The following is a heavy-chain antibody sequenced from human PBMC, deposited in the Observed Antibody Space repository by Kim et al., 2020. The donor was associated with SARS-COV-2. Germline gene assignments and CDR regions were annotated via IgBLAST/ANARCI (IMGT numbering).Heavy chain of an antibody. CDR3: ARVRSGFGTMIAFYGMDV. CDR1: GGSISSYY. CDR2: IYYSGST. Sequence: SETLSLTCTVSGGSISSYYWSWIRQPPGKGLEWIGYIYYSGSTNYNPSLKSRVTISVDTSKNQFSLRLSSVTAADTAVYYCARVRSGFGTMIAFYGMDVWGQGTTVTVSS. D-gene: IGHD3-22*01. V-gene: IGHV4-59*13. J-gene: IGHJ6*02.